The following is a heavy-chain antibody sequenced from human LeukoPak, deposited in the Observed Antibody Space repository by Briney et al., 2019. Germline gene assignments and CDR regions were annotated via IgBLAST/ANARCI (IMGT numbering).Heavy chain of an antibody. V-gene: IGHV4-39*01. D-gene: IGHD3-10*01. CDR1: GGSVSSTTYF. Sequence: SETLSLTCTVSGGSVSSTTYFWSWMRQPPGKGLEWIASINYSGSTYYNPSLKSRVTISVDTSDNQFSLKLSSVTAADTAVYYYARYVVYGSGKYDFDYWGQGALVTVSS. J-gene: IGHJ4*02. CDR2: INYSGST. CDR3: ARYVVYGSGKYDFDY.